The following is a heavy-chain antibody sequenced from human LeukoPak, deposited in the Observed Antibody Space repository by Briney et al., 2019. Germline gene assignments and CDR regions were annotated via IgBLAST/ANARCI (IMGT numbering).Heavy chain of an antibody. Sequence: GGSLRLSCAASGSTFSSNGMYWVRPAPGKGLEWVAFIPYDGRNTYYADSVKGRFTISRDTSKNTLYLQMINLRAEDTAVYYCAKESSASYYFDYWGQGTLVTVSS. V-gene: IGHV3-30*02. CDR2: IPYDGRNT. CDR1: GSTFSSNG. D-gene: IGHD3-10*01. J-gene: IGHJ4*02. CDR3: AKESSASYYFDY.